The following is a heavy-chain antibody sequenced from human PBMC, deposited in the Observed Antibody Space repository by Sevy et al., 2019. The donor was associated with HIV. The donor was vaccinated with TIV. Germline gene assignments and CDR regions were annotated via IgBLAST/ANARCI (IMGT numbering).Heavy chain of an antibody. J-gene: IGHJ6*02. CDR2: ISYDGSNK. D-gene: IGHD3-10*01. Sequence: GGSLRLSCAASGFTFSSYAMHWVRQAPGKGLEWVAAISYDGSNKYYADSVKGRFTISRDNSKNTLYLQMNSLRAEDTAVYYCARDPYYYGSGSELGYYYYGMDVWGQGTTVTVSS. CDR3: ARDPYYYGSGSELGYYYYGMDV. V-gene: IGHV3-30-3*01. CDR1: GFTFSSYA.